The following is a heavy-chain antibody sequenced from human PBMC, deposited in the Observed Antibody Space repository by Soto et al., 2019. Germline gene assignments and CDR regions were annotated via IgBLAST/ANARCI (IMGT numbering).Heavy chain of an antibody. D-gene: IGHD1-7*01. V-gene: IGHV3-21*01. CDR3: AREGYNWNYKGDY. CDR1: GFTFSSYS. CDR2: ISSSSSYI. Sequence: EVQLVESGGGLVKPGGSLRLSCAASGFTFSSYSMNWVRQAPGKGLEWVSSISSSSSYIYYADSVKGRFTISRDNAKNSLYLQMNSLRAEDTAVYNCAREGYNWNYKGDYWGQGTLVTVSS. J-gene: IGHJ4*02.